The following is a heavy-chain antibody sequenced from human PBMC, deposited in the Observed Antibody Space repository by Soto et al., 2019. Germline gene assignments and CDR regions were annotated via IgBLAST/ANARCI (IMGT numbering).Heavy chain of an antibody. J-gene: IGHJ4*02. CDR1: GFTFSSYA. V-gene: IGHV3-23*01. D-gene: IGHD2-2*01. CDR2: ISGSGGST. Sequence: GGSLRLSCAASGFTFSSYAMSWVRQAPGKGLEWVSAISGSGGSTYYADSVKGRFTISRDNSKNTLYLQMNSLRAEDTAVYYCAKPVVPAAIQRENDDYWGQGTLVTVSS. CDR3: AKPVVPAAIQRENDDY.